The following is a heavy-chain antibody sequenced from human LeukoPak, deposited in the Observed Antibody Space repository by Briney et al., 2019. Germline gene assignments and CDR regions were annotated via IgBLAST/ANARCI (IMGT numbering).Heavy chain of an antibody. CDR2: INPNSGGT. V-gene: IGHV1-2*02. J-gene: IGHJ4*02. Sequence: ASVKVSRKASGYTFTGYYMHWVRQAPGQGLEWMGWINPNSGGTNYAQKFQGRVTMTRDTSISTAYMELSRLRSDDTAVYYCACGIQLWTSPDYWGQGTLVTVSS. CDR3: ACGIQLWTSPDY. CDR1: GYTFTGYY. D-gene: IGHD5-18*01.